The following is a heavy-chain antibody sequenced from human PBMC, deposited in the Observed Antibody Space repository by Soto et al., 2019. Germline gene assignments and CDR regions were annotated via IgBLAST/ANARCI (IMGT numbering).Heavy chain of an antibody. Sequence: GGSLRLSCAASGFTFSSYGMHWVRQAPGKGLEWVAVIWYDGSNKYYADSVKGRFTISRDNSKNTLYLQMNSLRAEDTAVYYCARNYDFWSGYSWGSVYGMDVWGQGTTVTVSS. CDR3: ARNYDFWSGYSWGSVYGMDV. CDR1: GFTFSSYG. J-gene: IGHJ6*02. V-gene: IGHV3-33*01. D-gene: IGHD3-3*01. CDR2: IWYDGSNK.